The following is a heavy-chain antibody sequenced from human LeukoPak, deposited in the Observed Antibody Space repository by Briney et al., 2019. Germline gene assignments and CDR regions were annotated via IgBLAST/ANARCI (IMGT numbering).Heavy chain of an antibody. Sequence: PGGSLRLSCAASGFTFSSYSMNWVRQAPGKGLEWVSSISSSSSYIYYADSVKGRFTISRDNAKNSLYLQMNGLRAEDTAVYYCARVRVDYDILTGPLGYWGQGTLVTVSS. V-gene: IGHV3-21*01. J-gene: IGHJ4*02. D-gene: IGHD3-9*01. CDR3: ARVRVDYDILTGPLGY. CDR1: GFTFSSYS. CDR2: ISSSSSYI.